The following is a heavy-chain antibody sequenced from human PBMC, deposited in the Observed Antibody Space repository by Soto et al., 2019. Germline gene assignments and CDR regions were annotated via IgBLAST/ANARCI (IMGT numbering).Heavy chain of an antibody. J-gene: IGHJ4*02. V-gene: IGHV3-21*01. Sequence: GGSLRLSCAASGFTFSSYSMNWVRQAPGKGLEWVSSISSSSSYIYYADSVKGRFTISRDNAKNSLYLQMNSLRAEDTAVYYCVKDERQTKPSFAKNFDYWGQGTLVTVYS. CDR2: ISSSSSYI. CDR1: GFTFSSYS. CDR3: VKDERQTKPSFAKNFDY. D-gene: IGHD3-16*01.